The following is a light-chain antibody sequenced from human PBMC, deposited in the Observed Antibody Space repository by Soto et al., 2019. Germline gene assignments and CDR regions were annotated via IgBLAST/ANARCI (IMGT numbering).Light chain of an antibody. CDR2: EVN. V-gene: IGLV2-14*01. CDR1: SSDVGGYKY. CDR3: SSYTSSSTRV. J-gene: IGLJ3*02. Sequence: QSALTQPASVSGSPGQSITISCTGTSSDVGGYKYVSWYQQHQGKAPKLMIYEVNNRPSGVSNRFSGSKSGNTASLTISGLQAEDEADYYCSSYTSSSTRVFGGGTKLTVL.